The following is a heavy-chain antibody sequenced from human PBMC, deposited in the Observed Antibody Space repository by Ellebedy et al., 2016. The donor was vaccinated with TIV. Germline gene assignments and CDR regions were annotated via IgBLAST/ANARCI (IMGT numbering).Heavy chain of an antibody. CDR3: ATGSRGPYYYDSSGYWDY. J-gene: IGHJ4*02. D-gene: IGHD3-22*01. CDR1: GYTLTELS. CDR2: FDPEDDET. Sequence: ASVKVSCXVSGYTLTELSMHWVRQAPGKGLEWMGGFDPEDDETIYAQKFQGRVTMTEDTSTDTAYMELSSLRSEDTAVYYCATGSRGPYYYDSSGYWDYWGQGTLVTVSS. V-gene: IGHV1-24*01.